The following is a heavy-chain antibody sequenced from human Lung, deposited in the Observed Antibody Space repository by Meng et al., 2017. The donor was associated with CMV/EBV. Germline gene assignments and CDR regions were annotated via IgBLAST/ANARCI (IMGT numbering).Heavy chain of an antibody. D-gene: IGHD3-16*01. CDR1: GFRFSDYY. V-gene: IGHV3-11*01. CDR2: ISASYAV. Sequence: GESLKISCAASGFRFSDYYMTWIRQAPGKGLEWIAYISASYAVDHADSLKGRFTISRDNAKNSLHLQMNSLRVEDTAVYYCARVLLDVRGWYYEGMDVWGQGXTVTVSS. J-gene: IGHJ6*02. CDR3: ARVLLDVRGWYYEGMDV.